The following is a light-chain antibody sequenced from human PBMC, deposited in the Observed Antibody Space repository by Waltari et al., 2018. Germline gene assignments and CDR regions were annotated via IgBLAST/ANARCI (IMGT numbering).Light chain of an antibody. CDR1: SGSVSTTSY. J-gene: IGLJ3*02. CDR3: ALYMGSGIWV. Sequence: QTVVTQEPSLSVSPGGTVTLTCTLSSGSVSTTSYATWYQQTPGQPPRTLVYKGNARASGVPVRFSGSILGNKAALTITGAQADDESDYYCALYMGSGIWVFGGGTKLTVL. CDR2: KGN. V-gene: IGLV8-61*01.